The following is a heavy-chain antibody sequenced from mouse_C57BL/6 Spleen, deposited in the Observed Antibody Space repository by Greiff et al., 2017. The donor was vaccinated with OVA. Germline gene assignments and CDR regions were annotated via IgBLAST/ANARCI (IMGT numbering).Heavy chain of an antibody. CDR2: IHPNSGST. D-gene: IGHD1-1*01. CDR1: GYTFTSYW. Sequence: QVQLQQPGAELVKPGASVKLSCKASGYTFTSYWMHWVKQRPGQGLEWIGMIHPNSGSTNYNEKFKSKATLTVDNSSSTAYMQLSSLTSEDSAVYYCARFFITTVVAHDYWGQGTTLTVSS. V-gene: IGHV1-64*01. J-gene: IGHJ2*01. CDR3: ARFFITTVVAHDY.